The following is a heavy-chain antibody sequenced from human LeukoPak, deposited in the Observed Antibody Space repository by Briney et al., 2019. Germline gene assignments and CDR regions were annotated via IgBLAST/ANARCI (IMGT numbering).Heavy chain of an antibody. D-gene: IGHD3-10*01. J-gene: IGHJ4*02. CDR2: INPKNGDT. CDR1: AYTLTGYY. V-gene: IGHV1-2*02. Sequence: GASVKVSCKATAYTLTGYYMHWVRQAPGQGLEWMGWINPKNGDTSYAQKFQGRVTMTRDTSINTAHLELSRLRIDDTAVYFCAKGVWFGDLQSGLDYWGQGTLVTVCS. CDR3: AKGVWFGDLQSGLDY.